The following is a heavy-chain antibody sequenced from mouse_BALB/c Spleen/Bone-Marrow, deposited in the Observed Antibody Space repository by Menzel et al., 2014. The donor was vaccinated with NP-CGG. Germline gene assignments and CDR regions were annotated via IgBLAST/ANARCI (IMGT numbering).Heavy chain of an antibody. J-gene: IGHJ1*01. CDR1: GFTFSSYG. D-gene: IGHD3-3*01. V-gene: IGHV5-6*02. CDR2: INSGGSHI. CDR3: EGRGTGALRRPLKV. Sequence: EVNVVESGGDLVKPGGSLKLSCAASGFTFSSYGMSWVRQTPDKRLEWVATINSGGSHIYYPDSVKGRFTISRDNAKNTRYLKRNSRKPENTAMYSGEGRGTGALRRPLKVGGPGPPVTV.